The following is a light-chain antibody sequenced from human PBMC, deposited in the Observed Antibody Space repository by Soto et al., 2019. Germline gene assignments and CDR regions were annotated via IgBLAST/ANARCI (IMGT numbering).Light chain of an antibody. J-gene: IGKJ1*01. V-gene: IGKV1-8*01. CDR3: QHYYNYPWT. Sequence: AVLLTQSPSSFSASTGDRATITCRASQDIHNYLAWYQQVPGKAPKLLPYAASILQTGVPSRFSGSGSGTYFTLTIDGLQSEDFATYFCQHYYNYPWTFGQGTTVE. CDR1: QDIHNY. CDR2: AAS.